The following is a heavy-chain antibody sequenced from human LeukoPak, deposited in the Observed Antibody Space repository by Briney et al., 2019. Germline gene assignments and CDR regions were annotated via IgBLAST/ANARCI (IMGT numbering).Heavy chain of an antibody. CDR2: INHSGST. Sequence: SETLSLTCAVYGGSFSGYYWSWIRQPPGKGLEWIGEINHSGSTNYNPSLKSRVTISVDTSKNQFSLKLSSVTAADTAVYYCARGVRYFDWLSLFDYWGQGTLVTVSS. J-gene: IGHJ4*02. V-gene: IGHV4-34*01. D-gene: IGHD3-9*01. CDR1: GGSFSGYY. CDR3: ARGVRYFDWLSLFDY.